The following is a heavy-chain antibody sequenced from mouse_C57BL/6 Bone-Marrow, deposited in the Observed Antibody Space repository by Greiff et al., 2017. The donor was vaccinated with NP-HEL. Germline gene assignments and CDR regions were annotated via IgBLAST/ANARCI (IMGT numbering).Heavy chain of an antibody. J-gene: IGHJ1*03. CDR3: ARSRVWSWYFDV. CDR1: GYTFTDYY. Sequence: VKLMESGAELVRPGASVKLSCKASGYTFTDYYINWVKQRPGQGLEWIARIYPGSGNTYYNEKFKGKATLTAEKSSSTAYMQLSSLTSEDSAVYFCARSRVWSWYFDVWGTGTTVTVSS. D-gene: IGHD2-10*02. CDR2: IYPGSGNT. V-gene: IGHV1-76*01.